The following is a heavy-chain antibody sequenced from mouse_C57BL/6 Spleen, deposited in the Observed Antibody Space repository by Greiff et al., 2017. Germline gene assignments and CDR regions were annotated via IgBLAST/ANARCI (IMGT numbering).Heavy chain of an antibody. CDR2: IDPEDGDT. CDR3: TQGAQAIYAMDY. CDR1: GFNIKDYY. D-gene: IGHD3-2*02. V-gene: IGHV14-1*01. Sequence: VQLKESGAELVRPGASVKLSCTASGFNIKDYYMHWVKQRPEQGLEWIGRIDPEDGDTEYAPKFQGKATMTADTSSNTAYLQLSSLTSEDTAVYYCTQGAQAIYAMDYWGQGTSVTVSS. J-gene: IGHJ4*01.